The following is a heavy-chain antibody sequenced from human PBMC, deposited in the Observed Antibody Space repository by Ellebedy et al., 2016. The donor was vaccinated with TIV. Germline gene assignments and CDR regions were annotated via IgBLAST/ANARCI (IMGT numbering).Heavy chain of an antibody. D-gene: IGHD3-10*01. V-gene: IGHV3-30-3*01. Sequence: GESLKISCAASGFTFSNYAFHWVRQTPDKGLEWVAVILNDGSNQYYSDSVKGRFTVSRDNSKNTLYLQMNSLRAEDTAVYYCARGGGSRLSHSFDIWGQGTMVTVSS. J-gene: IGHJ3*02. CDR1: GFTFSNYA. CDR2: ILNDGSNQ. CDR3: ARGGGSRLSHSFDI.